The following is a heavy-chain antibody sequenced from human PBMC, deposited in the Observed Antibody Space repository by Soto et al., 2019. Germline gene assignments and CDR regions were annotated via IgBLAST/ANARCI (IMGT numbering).Heavy chain of an antibody. CDR2: IYYSGST. Sequence: SETLSLTCTVSGGSVSSGSYYWSWIRQPPGKGLEWIGYIYYSGSTNYNPSLKSRVTISVDTSKNQFSLKLSSVTAADTAVYYCARGEDATTVWFDPWGQGTLVTVSS. V-gene: IGHV4-61*01. CDR3: ARGEDATTVWFDP. CDR1: GGSVSSGSYY. J-gene: IGHJ5*02. D-gene: IGHD4-17*01.